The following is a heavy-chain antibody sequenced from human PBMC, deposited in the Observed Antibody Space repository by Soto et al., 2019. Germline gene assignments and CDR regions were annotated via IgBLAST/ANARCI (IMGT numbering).Heavy chain of an antibody. CDR1: GGSIRRSDYY. V-gene: IGHV4-31*03. D-gene: IGHD7-27*01. Sequence: TLSLTCTVSGGSIRRSDYYWSWVRQLPGRGLEWIGYIYYSGSTFYNPSLMSRLAISADTSRNQFSLSLTSVTAADTAVYYCARLESVTRSLGYFDYWGQGIRVTVSS. CDR2: IYYSGST. CDR3: ARLESVTRSLGYFDY. J-gene: IGHJ4*02.